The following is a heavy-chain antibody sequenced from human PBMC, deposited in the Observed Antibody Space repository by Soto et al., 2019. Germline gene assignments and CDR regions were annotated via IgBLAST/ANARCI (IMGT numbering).Heavy chain of an antibody. CDR2: IYYSGST. D-gene: IGHD2-2*01. Sequence: PSETMSLTCTVSGGSINSYYGSWIRQHPGKGLEWIGYIYYSGSTNYNPSLKSRVTISVDTSKNQFSLKLSSVTAADTAVYYCARRYCSSTSCYGSFDIWGQGTMVTVSS. CDR3: ARRYCSSTSCYGSFDI. J-gene: IGHJ3*02. V-gene: IGHV4-59*08. CDR1: GGSINSYY.